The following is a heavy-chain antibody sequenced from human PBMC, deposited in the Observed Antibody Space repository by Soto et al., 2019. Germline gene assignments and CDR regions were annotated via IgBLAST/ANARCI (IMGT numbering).Heavy chain of an antibody. V-gene: IGHV3-72*01. D-gene: IGHD4-17*01. CDR3: AKISTTSYFDF. CDR2: IRKKANSYTT. CDR1: GFTFSDHY. Sequence: EVHLVESGGGLVQPGGSLRLSCAASGFTFSDHYMDWVRQVPGKGLEWVGRIRKKANSYTTEYAASVKGRFTISRDDSKNSMYLQMNSLKTEDTAMYFCAKISTTSYFDFWGQGTLVTVSS. J-gene: IGHJ4*02.